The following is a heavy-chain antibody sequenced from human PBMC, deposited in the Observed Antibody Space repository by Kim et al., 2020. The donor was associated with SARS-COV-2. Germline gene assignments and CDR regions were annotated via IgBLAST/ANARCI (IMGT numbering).Heavy chain of an antibody. J-gene: IGHJ6*02. CDR1: GFTFSSYS. Sequence: GGSLRLSCAASGFTFSSYSMNWVRQAPGKGLEWVSYISSSSSTIYYADSVKGRFTISRDNAKNSLYLQMNSLRDEDTAVYYCARSPWSGWYAVGNGMDVWGQGTTVTVSS. CDR2: ISSSSSTI. D-gene: IGHD6-19*01. CDR3: ARSPWSGWYAVGNGMDV. V-gene: IGHV3-48*02.